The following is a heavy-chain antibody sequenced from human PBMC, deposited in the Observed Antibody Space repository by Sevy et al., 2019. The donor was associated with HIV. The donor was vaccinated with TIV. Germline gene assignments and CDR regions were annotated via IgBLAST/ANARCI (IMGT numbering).Heavy chain of an antibody. D-gene: IGHD2-2*01. CDR2: ISSSSSTI. CDR1: GFTFSSYS. V-gene: IGHV3-48*01. CDR3: ARDQPNYIVVVPAAPGFDY. Sequence: GGSLRLSCAASGFTFSSYSMNWVRQAPGKGLEWVSYISSSSSTIYYADSVKGRFTISRDNAKNSLYLQMNSLRAEDTAVYYCARDQPNYIVVVPAAPGFDYWGQGTLVTVSS. J-gene: IGHJ4*02.